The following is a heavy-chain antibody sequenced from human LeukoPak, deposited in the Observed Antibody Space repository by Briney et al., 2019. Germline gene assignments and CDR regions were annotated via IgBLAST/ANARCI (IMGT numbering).Heavy chain of an antibody. Sequence: GGSLRLSCAASGFTFSSYSMNWVRQAPGKGLEWVSYITSSSSTLYYADSVKGRFTISRDNAKNSLYLQMNSLRVEDTAVYYCARDAPTNGVWYSGFDYWGQGTLVTVSS. V-gene: IGHV3-48*01. CDR2: ITSSSSTL. CDR3: ARDAPTNGVWYSGFDY. D-gene: IGHD2-8*01. CDR1: GFTFSSYS. J-gene: IGHJ4*02.